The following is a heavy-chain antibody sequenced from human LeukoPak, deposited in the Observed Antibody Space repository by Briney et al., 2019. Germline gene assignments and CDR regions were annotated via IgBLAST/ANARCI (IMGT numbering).Heavy chain of an antibody. CDR2: IIPIFGTA. CDR1: GGTFSSYA. V-gene: IGHV1-69*05. CDR3: ARVLEGSSSRGGYYYYMDV. D-gene: IGHD6-6*01. J-gene: IGHJ6*03. Sequence: SVKVSCKASGGTFSSYAISWVRQAPGQGLEWMGGIIPIFGTANYAQKFQGRVTITTDESKSTAYMELSSLRSEDTAVYYCARVLEGSSSRGGYYYYMDVWGKGTTVTVSS.